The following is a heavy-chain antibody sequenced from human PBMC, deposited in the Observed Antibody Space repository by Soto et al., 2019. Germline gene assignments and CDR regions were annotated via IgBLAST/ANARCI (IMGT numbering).Heavy chain of an antibody. J-gene: IGHJ4*02. V-gene: IGHV4-39*02. CDR2: IYYSGST. D-gene: IGHD3-22*01. CDR3: AREYYYDSSGYYFDY. CDR1: GGSISSSSYY. Sequence: SETLSLTCTVSGGSISSSSYYWGWIRQPPGKGLEWIGSIYYSGSTYYNPSLKSRVTISVDTSKNQFSLKLTSVTAADTAVYYCAREYYYDSSGYYFDYWGQGTLVTVSS.